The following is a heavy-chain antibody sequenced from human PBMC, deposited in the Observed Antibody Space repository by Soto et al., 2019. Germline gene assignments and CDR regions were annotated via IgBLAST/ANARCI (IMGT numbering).Heavy chain of an antibody. J-gene: IGHJ6*02. V-gene: IGHV3-23*01. CDR3: ARGDRGGSGSPASYYYSGLDV. D-gene: IGHD3-10*01. Sequence: LRLSCAASGFTFSSYAMSWVRHAPVNGLEWVSSVSAGGDMTYYSDSVKGRFTISRDDSNNALFLQMNSLRAEDTALYYCARGDRGGSGSPASYYYSGLDVWGQGTTVTVSS. CDR2: VSAGGDMT. CDR1: GFTFSSYA.